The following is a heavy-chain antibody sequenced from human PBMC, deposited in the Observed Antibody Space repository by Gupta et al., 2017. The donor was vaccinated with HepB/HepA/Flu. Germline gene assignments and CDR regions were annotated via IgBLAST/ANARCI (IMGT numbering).Heavy chain of an antibody. CDR2: IKQDGSEK. CDR3: ARVGAGSGSQFRTFSS. Sequence: EVHLVESGGGLVQPGGSLRLSCAGYGFTFSDSWMSWVRQAPGRGLEWVAYIKQDGSEKYYVDSGKGRFTISRDNAENSRVLQLNSLRADETGIYYCARVGAGSGSQFRTFSSWGQGALVTVSS. CDR1: GFTFSDSW. J-gene: IGHJ5*02. V-gene: IGHV3-7*01. D-gene: IGHD1-26*01.